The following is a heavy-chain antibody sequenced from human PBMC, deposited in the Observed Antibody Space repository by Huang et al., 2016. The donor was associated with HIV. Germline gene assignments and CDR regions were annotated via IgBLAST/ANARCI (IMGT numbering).Heavy chain of an antibody. CDR1: GVSVTRSPWY. Sequence: QPRLQESGPGLVKPSETLSLTCTVSGVSVTRSPWYWVWVRQSPGKGLEGIASINYDGSTYYKSSLKSRLTTALDTSKNQFSLKRTSVTAADTAVYFCARDIAIFGEPLDSWGQGTAVTVSS. CDR3: ARDIAIFGEPLDS. J-gene: IGHJ4*02. CDR2: INYDGST. D-gene: IGHD3-3*01. V-gene: IGHV4-39*01.